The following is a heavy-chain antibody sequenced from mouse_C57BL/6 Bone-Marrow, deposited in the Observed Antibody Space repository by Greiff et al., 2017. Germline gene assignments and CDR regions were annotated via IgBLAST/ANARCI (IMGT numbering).Heavy chain of an antibody. D-gene: IGHD2-3*01. Sequence: VQLQQSGAELVKPGASVKISCKASGYAFSSYWMNWVKQRPGKGLEWIGQIYPGDGDTNYNGKFKGKATLTADKSSSTAYMQLSSLTSEYSAVYFCARDLFDGYSFYAMDYWGQGTSVTVSS. CDR3: ARDLFDGYSFYAMDY. CDR2: IYPGDGDT. J-gene: IGHJ4*01. CDR1: GYAFSSYW. V-gene: IGHV1-80*01.